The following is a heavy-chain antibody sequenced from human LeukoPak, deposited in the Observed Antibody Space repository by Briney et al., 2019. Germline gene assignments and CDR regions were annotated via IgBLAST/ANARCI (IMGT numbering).Heavy chain of an antibody. V-gene: IGHV3-74*03. CDR3: ARDLDWILLDY. CDR2: IRPEGTTT. D-gene: IGHD3-9*01. J-gene: IGHJ4*02. CDR1: GFTFSTYW. Sequence: GGSLRLSCAASGFTFSTYWMHWVRQGPGKGLVWVSRIRPEGTTTAYADSVKGRFTISRDNAKNTLFLQMNSLSAEDTAVYYCARDLDWILLDYWAQGTLVTVSS.